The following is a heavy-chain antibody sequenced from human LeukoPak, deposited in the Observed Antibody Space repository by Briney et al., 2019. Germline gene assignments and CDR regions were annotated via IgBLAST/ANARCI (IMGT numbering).Heavy chain of an antibody. J-gene: IGHJ3*02. CDR3: ARHVGSITFGGVIADDAFDI. CDR2: MNPNSGNT. V-gene: IGHV1-8*01. Sequence: ASVKVSCKASGYTFTSYDINWVRQATGQGLEWMGWMNPNSGNTDYAQKFQGRVTMTRNTSISTAYMELRSLRSEDTAVYYCARHVGSITFGGVIADDAFDIWGQGTMVTVSS. D-gene: IGHD3-16*02. CDR1: GYTFTSYD.